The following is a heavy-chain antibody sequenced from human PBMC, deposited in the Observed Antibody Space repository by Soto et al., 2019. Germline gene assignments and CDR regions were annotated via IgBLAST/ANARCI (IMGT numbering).Heavy chain of an antibody. J-gene: IGHJ4*02. V-gene: IGHV4-59*08. CDR1: GGSISSYY. D-gene: IGHD2-8*01. Sequence: PSETLSLTCTVSGGSISSYYWSWIRQPPGKGLEWIGYIYYSGSTNYNPSLKSRVTISVDTSKNQFSLKLSSVTAADTAVYYCARQGCTNGVCQYYFDYWGQGTLVTVSS. CDR2: IYYSGST. CDR3: ARQGCTNGVCQYYFDY.